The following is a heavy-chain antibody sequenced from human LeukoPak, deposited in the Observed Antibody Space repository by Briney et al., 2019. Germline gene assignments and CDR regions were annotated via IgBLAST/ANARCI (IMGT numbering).Heavy chain of an antibody. CDR2: IYPGDYDT. CDR3: ARVLWFGELLSLPFDY. CDR1: GSIFTSYW. Sequence: GASLQISCKGSGSIFTSYWIGWGRQLPGKGLEWMGIIYPGDYDTRYSPSFQGQVTISADKSISTAYLQWSSLKASDTAMYYCARVLWFGELLSLPFDYWGQGTLVTVSS. J-gene: IGHJ4*02. D-gene: IGHD3-10*01. V-gene: IGHV5-51*01.